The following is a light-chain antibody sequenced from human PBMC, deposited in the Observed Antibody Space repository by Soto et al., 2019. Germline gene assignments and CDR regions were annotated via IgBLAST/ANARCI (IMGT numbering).Light chain of an antibody. CDR1: QGISSY. J-gene: IGKJ3*01. Sequence: DIQLTRSPSFLSASVGDRVTITCRASQGISSYLVWYQQKPGKAPKPLIYAASTLQSGVPSRFSGSGSGTEFTLTISSLQPEDFATYYCQQLDSYPLTFGPGTKVDIK. CDR3: QQLDSYPLT. CDR2: AAS. V-gene: IGKV1-9*01.